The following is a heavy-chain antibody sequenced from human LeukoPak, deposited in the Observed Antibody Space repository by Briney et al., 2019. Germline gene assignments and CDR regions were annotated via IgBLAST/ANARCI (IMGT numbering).Heavy chain of an antibody. CDR2: IYTSGST. D-gene: IGHD2-8*01. V-gene: IGHV4-61*02. Sequence: SQTLSLTCTVSGGSISSGSYYWSWIRQPAGKGLEWIGRIYTSGSTNYNPSLKSRVTISVDTSKDQFSLKLSSVTAADTAMYYCARDPGYCTNGVCSDYFDYWGQGTLVTVSS. J-gene: IGHJ4*02. CDR3: ARDPGYCTNGVCSDYFDY. CDR1: GGSISSGSYY.